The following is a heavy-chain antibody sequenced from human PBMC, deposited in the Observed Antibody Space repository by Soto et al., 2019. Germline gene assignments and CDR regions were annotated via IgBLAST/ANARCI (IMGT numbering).Heavy chain of an antibody. V-gene: IGHV3-48*01. CDR1: GFTFSIYS. D-gene: IGHD3-10*01. J-gene: IGHJ3*01. CDR3: VVDKVRGISLHVFDV. CDR2: IMPGSSHI. Sequence: GGSLRLSCAASGFTFSIYSMNWVRQAPGKGLEWVSYIMPGSSHIYYADSVKGRFTISRDNAKNSLYLQMNSLRAEDTSVYYCVVDKVRGISLHVFDVLGQGTTVTVS.